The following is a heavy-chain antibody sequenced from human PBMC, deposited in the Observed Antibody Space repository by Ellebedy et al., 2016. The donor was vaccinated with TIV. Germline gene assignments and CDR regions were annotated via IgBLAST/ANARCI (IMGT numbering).Heavy chain of an antibody. D-gene: IGHD2-8*01. Sequence: ASVKVSCXASGYTFTGYYMHWVRQAPGQGLEWMGWINPNSGGTNYAQKFQGRVTMTRNTSISTAYMELSSLRSEDTAVYYCARGSEVYKFRRSTGSGFPNYWGQGTLVTVFS. V-gene: IGHV1-2*02. CDR3: ARGSEVYKFRRSTGSGFPNY. CDR1: GYTFTGYY. J-gene: IGHJ4*02. CDR2: INPNSGGT.